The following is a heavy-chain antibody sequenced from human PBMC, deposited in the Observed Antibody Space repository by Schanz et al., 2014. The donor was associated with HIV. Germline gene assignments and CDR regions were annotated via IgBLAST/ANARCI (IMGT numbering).Heavy chain of an antibody. Sequence: EAHLVESGGGLVQPGRSLRLSCAASGFTFDDYAMHWVRQGPGKGLEWVAGMSWNRGKIGYADSVKGRFTISRDNAKNSLYLQMNSLRAEDTALYYCAKAKSPWTFYYYGMDVWGQGTTVTVSS. CDR2: MSWNRGKI. V-gene: IGHV3-9*01. J-gene: IGHJ6*02. CDR1: GFTFDDYA. CDR3: AKAKSPWTFYYYGMDV.